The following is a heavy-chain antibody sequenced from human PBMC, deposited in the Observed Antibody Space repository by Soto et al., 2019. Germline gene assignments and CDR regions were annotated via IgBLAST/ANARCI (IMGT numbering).Heavy chain of an antibody. CDR3: ARSRALWLVGMDV. CDR2: IIPIFGTA. V-gene: IGHV1-69*13. J-gene: IGHJ6*02. Sequence: GASVKVSCKASGYTFTGYYMHWVRQAPGQGLEWMGGIIPIFGTANYAQKFQGRVTITADESTSTAYMELSSLRSEDTAVYYCARSRALWLVGMDVWGQGTTVTVSS. D-gene: IGHD5-18*01. CDR1: GYTFTGYY.